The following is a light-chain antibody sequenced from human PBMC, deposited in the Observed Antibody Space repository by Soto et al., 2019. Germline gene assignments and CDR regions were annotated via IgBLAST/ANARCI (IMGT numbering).Light chain of an antibody. V-gene: IGKV1-5*03. CDR3: QQVKSYPRT. CDR1: QSISSW. Sequence: DIQMTQSPSILSASVGDRVTITCRASQSISSWLAWYQQKPGKAPNLLIYKASHLENGVPSRFSGRKSGTQFTLTIDSLQPEDFATYYCQQVKSYPRTFGGGTKVDI. CDR2: KAS. J-gene: IGKJ4*01.